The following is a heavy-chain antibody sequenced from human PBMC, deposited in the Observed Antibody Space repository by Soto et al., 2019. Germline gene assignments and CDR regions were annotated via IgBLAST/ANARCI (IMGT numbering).Heavy chain of an antibody. V-gene: IGHV1-2*04. CDR1: GYTFTGYY. D-gene: IGHD1-26*01. CDR2: INPNSGGT. CDR3: ARDPSLSQGAPVSGSYSYGMDV. Sequence: ASVKVSCKASGYTFTGYYMHWVRHAPGQGLEWMGWINPNSGGTNYAQKFKGWVTMTRDTPISTAYMELSRLRSDDTAVYYCARDPSLSQGAPVSGSYSYGMDVWGQGTTVTVSS. J-gene: IGHJ6*02.